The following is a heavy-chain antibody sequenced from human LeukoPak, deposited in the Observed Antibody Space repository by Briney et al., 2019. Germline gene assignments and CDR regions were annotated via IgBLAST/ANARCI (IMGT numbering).Heavy chain of an antibody. CDR1: GFTFSSYA. CDR2: ISGSGGST. V-gene: IGHV3-23*01. Sequence: PGGSLRLSCAASGFTFSSYAMSWVRQAPGKGLEWVSAISGSGGSTYYADSVKGRFTISRDNSKNTLYLQMNSLRAEDTAVYNCAKDYYDSSGYSQFDYWGQGTLVTVSS. CDR3: AKDYYDSSGYSQFDY. D-gene: IGHD3-22*01. J-gene: IGHJ4*02.